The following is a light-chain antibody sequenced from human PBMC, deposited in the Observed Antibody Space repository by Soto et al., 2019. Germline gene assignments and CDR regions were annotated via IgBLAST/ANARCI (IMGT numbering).Light chain of an antibody. Sequence: QSALTLPASVSGSPGQLITISCTGTSSDVGGYNYVSWYQQHPGKAPKLMIYDVSNRPSGVSNRFSGSKSGNTASLTISGLQAEDEADYYCSSYSSSSTLVFGGGTKLTVL. J-gene: IGLJ2*01. V-gene: IGLV2-14*01. CDR1: SSDVGGYNY. CDR3: SSYSSSSTLV. CDR2: DVS.